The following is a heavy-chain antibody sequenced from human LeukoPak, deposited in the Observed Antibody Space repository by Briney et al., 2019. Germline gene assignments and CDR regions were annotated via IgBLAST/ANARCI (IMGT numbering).Heavy chain of an antibody. D-gene: IGHD1-26*01. Sequence: PGGSLRLSCAASGFTFSSYAMSWVRQAPGKGLEWVSYIVGSGSTIYYADSVKGRFTISRDNAKNLLYLQMNSLRAEDTAVYFCVRGRVGHSGSYYGWFDPWGQGTLVTVSS. CDR1: GFTFSSYA. J-gene: IGHJ5*02. CDR2: IVGSGSTI. V-gene: IGHV3-48*03. CDR3: VRGRVGHSGSYYGWFDP.